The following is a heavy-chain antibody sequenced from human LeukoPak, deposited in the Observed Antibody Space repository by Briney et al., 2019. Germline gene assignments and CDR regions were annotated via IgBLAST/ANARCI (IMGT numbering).Heavy chain of an antibody. CDR3: ARDLWNTTSYYDRSGYDY. CDR1: GYPFTGYY. J-gene: IGHJ4*02. Sequence: ASVKVSCKASGYPFTGYYMHWVRQAPGQGLEWMGWINPNSGGTQYAQKFLGRVTMTSDTSINTAYMELSRLSSDDTAVFYCARDLWNTTSYYDRSGYDYWGQGTLVTVSS. D-gene: IGHD3-22*01. CDR2: INPNSGGT. V-gene: IGHV1-2*02.